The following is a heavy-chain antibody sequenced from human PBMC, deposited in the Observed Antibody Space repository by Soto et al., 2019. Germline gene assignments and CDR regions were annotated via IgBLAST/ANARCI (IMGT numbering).Heavy chain of an antibody. V-gene: IGHV1-18*01. D-gene: IGHD5-12*01. CDR3: ATTIGSSYYYYGMDV. J-gene: IGHJ6*02. CDR2: ISAYNGDT. Sequence: QVQLVQSGAEVTKPGSSVQVSCKASGYTLTRYGISWVRQAPGQGLERMGWISAYNGDTNYAQGPQGRVTMTTDTSTTTAYMELRSLRSDDTAVYYCATTIGSSYYYYGMDVWGQGTTVTV. CDR1: GYTLTRYG.